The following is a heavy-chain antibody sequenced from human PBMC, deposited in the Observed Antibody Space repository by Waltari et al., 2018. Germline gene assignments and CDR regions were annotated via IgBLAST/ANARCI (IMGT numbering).Heavy chain of an antibody. J-gene: IGHJ4*02. V-gene: IGHV3-43*01. CDR1: GFNLRDYT. CDR2: ISWDGGST. D-gene: IGHD2-21*01. CDR3: VKEAAFCGYTNCFFEY. Sequence: EVQLVASGGVGVQPGGSLRLSCAASGFNLRDYTMHWVRQAPGKGLEWVSLISWDGGSTYYADSVKGRFAISRDNTKKSLYLQMNSLRSEDTAFYYCVKEAAFCGYTNCFFEYWGQGTPVTVSA.